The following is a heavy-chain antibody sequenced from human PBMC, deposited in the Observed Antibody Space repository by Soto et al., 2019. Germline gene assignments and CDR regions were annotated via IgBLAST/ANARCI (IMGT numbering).Heavy chain of an antibody. J-gene: IGHJ4*02. CDR1: GYTFTSYA. Sequence: ASVKVSCKASGYTFTSYAMHWVRQAPGQRLEWMGWINAGNGNTKYSQKFQGRVTITRDTSASTAYMELSSLRTEDTAVYYCARTLVGPTPADYWGQGTLVTVSS. CDR2: INAGNGNT. CDR3: ARTLVGPTPADY. D-gene: IGHD1-26*01. V-gene: IGHV1-3*01.